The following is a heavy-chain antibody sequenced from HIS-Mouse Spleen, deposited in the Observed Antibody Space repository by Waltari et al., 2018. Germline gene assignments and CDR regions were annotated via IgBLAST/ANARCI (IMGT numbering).Heavy chain of an antibody. V-gene: IGHV2-70*15. CDR2: IDWDDDK. J-gene: IGHJ4*02. D-gene: IGHD6-19*01. Sequence: QVTLRESGPALVKPTQTLTLTCTFSGFSLSTSGMCVSWIRQPPGKALEWLARIDWDDDKYYSTCLKTRITISKDTSKTQVVLTMTNMDPLDTATYYCARIAEGYTSGWYAFDYWGQGTLVTVSS. CDR1: GFSLSTSGMC. CDR3: ARIAEGYTSGWYAFDY.